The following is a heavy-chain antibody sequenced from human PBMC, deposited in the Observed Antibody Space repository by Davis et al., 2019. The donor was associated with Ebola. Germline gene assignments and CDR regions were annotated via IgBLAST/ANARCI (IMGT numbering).Heavy chain of an antibody. J-gene: IGHJ3*02. CDR2: IYPADSDT. CDR1: CYTFSTYW. D-gene: IGHD2-8*02. CDR3: ASLRRTITGMDDSFDI. V-gene: IGHV5-51*01. Sequence: VESLITSRNSLCYTFSTYWLGWVRQLPGTGLERMGIIYPADSDTRYSPSFHGQVTVAADKSITTVYLQWSSLQATDTATYFCASLRRTITGMDDSFDIWGQGTMVTVSS.